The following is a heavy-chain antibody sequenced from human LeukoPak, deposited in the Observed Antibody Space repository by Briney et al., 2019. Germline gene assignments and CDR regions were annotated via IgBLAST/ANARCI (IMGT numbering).Heavy chain of an antibody. D-gene: IGHD2-15*01. V-gene: IGHV1-69*04. CDR1: GGTFSSYA. Sequence: ASVTVSCKASGGTFSSYAISWVRQAPGQGLEWMGRIIPILGIANYAQKFQGRVTITADKSTSTAYMELSSLRSEDTAVYYCARSVVVNDAFDIWGQGTMVTVSS. CDR2: IIPILGIA. CDR3: ARSVVVNDAFDI. J-gene: IGHJ3*02.